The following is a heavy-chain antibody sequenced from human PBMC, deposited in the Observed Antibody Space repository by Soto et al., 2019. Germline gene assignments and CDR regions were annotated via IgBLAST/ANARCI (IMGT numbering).Heavy chain of an antibody. D-gene: IGHD3-22*01. Sequence: SETRSLTCTVSDGSISNFYWSWIRQPPGKGLEWIGYISSSGNTNYNPSLKSRVSISVDTSKNQFSLNLTSGTAADTAVYYCARAPMVLTRSYFDSWGQGTPVTVSS. J-gene: IGHJ4*02. CDR2: ISSSGNT. V-gene: IGHV4-59*01. CDR1: DGSISNFY. CDR3: ARAPMVLTRSYFDS.